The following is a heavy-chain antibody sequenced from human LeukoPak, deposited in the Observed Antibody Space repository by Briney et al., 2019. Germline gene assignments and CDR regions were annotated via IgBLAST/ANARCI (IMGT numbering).Heavy chain of an antibody. V-gene: IGHV3-7*01. J-gene: IGHJ6*04. D-gene: IGHD3-10*02. CDR3: AELGITMTGGV. CDR2: IKQDGIEN. CDR1: VFTFSSYW. Sequence: GGSLRLSCAASVFTFSSYWMTWVRQAPGKGLEWVANIKQDGIENFYVDYVRGQFTISRENVKNSLYLQMNSLRAEDTAVYYCAELGITMTGGVWGKGTTVTISS.